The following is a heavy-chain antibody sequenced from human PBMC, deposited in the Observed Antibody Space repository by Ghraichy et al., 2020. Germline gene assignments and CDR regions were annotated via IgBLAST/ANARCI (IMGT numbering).Heavy chain of an antibody. CDR2: INHSGST. CDR3: ARGPPFWGVWSGGRWSQYDYYYYGMDV. J-gene: IGHJ6*02. D-gene: IGHD3-16*01. Sequence: SETLSLTCAVYGGSFSGYYWSWIRQPPGKGLEWIGEINHSGSTNYNPSLKSRVTISVDTSKNQFSLKLSSVTAADTAVYYCARGPPFWGVWSGGRWSQYDYYYYGMDVWGQGTTVTVSS. V-gene: IGHV4-34*01. CDR1: GGSFSGYY.